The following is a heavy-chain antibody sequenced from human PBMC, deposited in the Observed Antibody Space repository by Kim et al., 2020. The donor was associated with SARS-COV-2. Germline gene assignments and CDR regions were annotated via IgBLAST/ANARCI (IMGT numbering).Heavy chain of an antibody. V-gene: IGHV3-30*04. D-gene: IGHD5-12*01. CDR3: ASLVAPDAFDI. CDR2: ISYDGSNK. CDR1: GFTFSSYA. Sequence: GGSLRLSCAASGFTFSSYAMHWVRQAPSKGLEWVAVISYDGSNKYYADSVKGRFTISRDNSKNTLYLQMNSLRAEDTAVYYCASLVAPDAFDIWGQGTM. J-gene: IGHJ3*02.